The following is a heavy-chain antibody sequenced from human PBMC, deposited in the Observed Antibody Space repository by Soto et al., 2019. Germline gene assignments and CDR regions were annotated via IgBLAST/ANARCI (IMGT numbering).Heavy chain of an antibody. CDR3: TRSMGFCSSASCYPHWFDT. D-gene: IGHD2-2*01. J-gene: IGHJ5*02. Sequence: EVQLVESGGGLVKPGGSLRLSCAASGFTFSSYSMNWVRQAPGKGLEWVSTISGNSYYIYYADSVKGRFTISRDNAKNPLFLQMNSLRAEDTAVYYCTRSMGFCSSASCYPHWFDTWGQGTLVTVSS. V-gene: IGHV3-21*01. CDR2: ISGNSYYI. CDR1: GFTFSSYS.